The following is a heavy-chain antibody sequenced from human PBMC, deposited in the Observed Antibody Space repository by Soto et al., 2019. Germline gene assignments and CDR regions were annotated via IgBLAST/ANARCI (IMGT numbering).Heavy chain of an antibody. CDR3: AKPPPHRGVVPELYCDY. CDR1: GFTFSSYA. CDR2: ISGRGGST. V-gene: IGHV3-23*01. D-gene: IGHD2-2*01. Sequence: EVQLLESGGGLVQPGGSLRLSCAASGFTFSSYAMSWVRQAPGKGLEWVSHISGRGGSTYYADSVKGRFTISRDNSKNTLWLQMSSLRAEEGAVDYWAKPPPHRGVVPELYCDYWGQGTLVAV. J-gene: IGHJ4*02.